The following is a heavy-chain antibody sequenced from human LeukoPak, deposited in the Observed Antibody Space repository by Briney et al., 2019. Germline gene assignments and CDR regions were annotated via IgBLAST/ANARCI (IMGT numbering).Heavy chain of an antibody. Sequence: PGGSLRLSCAASGFTFSNYGIHWVRQVPGKGLVWVSRISSDGANANYADSVKGRFTISRDNAKNTLYLQMNSLRAEDTAVYYCVLLSLTPGWGQGTLVTVSS. V-gene: IGHV3-74*01. CDR3: VLLSLTPG. CDR1: GFTFSNYG. CDR2: ISSDGANA. D-gene: IGHD3-10*01. J-gene: IGHJ4*02.